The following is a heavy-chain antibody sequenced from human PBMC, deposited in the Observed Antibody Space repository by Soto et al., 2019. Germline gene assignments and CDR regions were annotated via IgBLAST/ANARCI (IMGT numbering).Heavy chain of an antibody. CDR3: ARASGGFGTDAFDI. J-gene: IGHJ3*02. CDR1: GFTFSSYD. V-gene: IGHV3-13*01. CDR2: IGTAGDT. D-gene: IGHD3-10*01. Sequence: GSLRLSCAASGFTFSSYDMHWVRQATGKGLGWVSAIGTAGDTYYPGSVKGRFTISRENAKNSLYLQMNSLRAGDTAVYYCARASGGFGTDAFDIWGQGTMVTVSS.